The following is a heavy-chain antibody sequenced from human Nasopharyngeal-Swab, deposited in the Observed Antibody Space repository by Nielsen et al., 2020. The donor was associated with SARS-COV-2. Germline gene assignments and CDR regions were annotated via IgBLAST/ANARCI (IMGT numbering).Heavy chain of an antibody. D-gene: IGHD4-17*01. CDR3: ARDYRTVTTGGVYYYYYMDV. V-gene: IGHV4-59*01. Sequence: WIRQPPGKGLEWIGYIYYSGSTYYNPSLRSRVTISVDTSKNQFSLKLNSVTAADTAVYYCARDYRTVTTGGVYYYYYMDVWGKGTTVTVSS. CDR2: IYYSGST. J-gene: IGHJ6*03.